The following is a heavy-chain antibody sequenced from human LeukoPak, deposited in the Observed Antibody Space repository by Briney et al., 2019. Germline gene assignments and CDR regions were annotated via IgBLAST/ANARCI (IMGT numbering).Heavy chain of an antibody. CDR2: ISGSVTNT. CDR1: GFTFSSHA. J-gene: IGHJ4*02. V-gene: IGHV3-23*01. CDR3: ARKGVATIPFDY. D-gene: IGHD5-12*01. Sequence: PGGSLRLSCAASGFTFSSHAMSWVRQAPGKGLEWGSTISGSVTNTFYADSVKGRFTISRDNSKSTLYLEMNSLRDEDTAVYYCARKGVATIPFDYWGQGTLVTVSS.